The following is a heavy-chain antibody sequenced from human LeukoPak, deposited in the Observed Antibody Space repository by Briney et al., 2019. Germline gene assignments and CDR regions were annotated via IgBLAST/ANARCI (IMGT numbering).Heavy chain of an antibody. CDR3: AGGGIAAAGNYDY. Sequence: GASVKVSCKASCYTFTSYAISWVRQAPGQGVEWVGGIIPIFGTANYAQKFQGRVTITADKSTSTAYMELSSLRSEDTAVYYCAGGGIAAAGNYDYWGQGTLVTVSS. CDR1: CYTFTSYA. V-gene: IGHV1-69*06. CDR2: IIPIFGTA. J-gene: IGHJ4*02. D-gene: IGHD6-13*01.